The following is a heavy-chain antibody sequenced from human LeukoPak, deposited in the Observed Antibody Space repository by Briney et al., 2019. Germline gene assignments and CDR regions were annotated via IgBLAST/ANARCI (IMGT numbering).Heavy chain of an antibody. J-gene: IGHJ3*02. CDR2: ISASGQTI. D-gene: IGHD2-2*01. Sequence: GGSLRLSCAASGFSFSTYEFYWVPHTPGKGLWCVSYISASGQTIYYADSVRGRFTISRDNAKNSLYLQMNSLGAEDTAVYYCATAAISYAFDIWGQGTMVTVSA. CDR1: GFSFSTYE. V-gene: IGHV3-48*03. CDR3: ATAAISYAFDI.